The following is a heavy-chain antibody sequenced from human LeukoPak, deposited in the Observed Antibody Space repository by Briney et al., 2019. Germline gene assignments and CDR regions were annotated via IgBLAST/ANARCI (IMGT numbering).Heavy chain of an antibody. CDR3: ARDRDYAFDY. V-gene: IGHV3-48*02. Sequence: GGSLRLSCAASGFIFSSYSMSWVRQAPGKGLEWISYIDSDTYGNTTYYPHTVKGRFTISRDNAKNSLYLQMDSLRDEDTAVYYCARDRDYAFDYWGQGTLVTVSS. CDR1: GFIFSSYS. D-gene: IGHD4-17*01. CDR2: IDSDTYGNTT. J-gene: IGHJ4*02.